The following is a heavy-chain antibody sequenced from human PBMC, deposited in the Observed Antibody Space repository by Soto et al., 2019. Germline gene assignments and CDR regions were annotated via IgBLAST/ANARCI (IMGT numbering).Heavy chain of an antibody. V-gene: IGHV4-39*07. CDR2: IYYSGST. CDR3: ARDLKFGQADY. J-gene: IGHJ4*02. Sequence: SETLSLTCTVSGGSISSSGYYWGWIRQPPGKGLEWIGSIYYSGSTYYKPSLKSRVTMSVDTSKNQFSLKLSSVTAADTAVYYCARDLKFGQADYWGQGSQVTVSS. CDR1: GGSISSSGYY. D-gene: IGHD3-10*01.